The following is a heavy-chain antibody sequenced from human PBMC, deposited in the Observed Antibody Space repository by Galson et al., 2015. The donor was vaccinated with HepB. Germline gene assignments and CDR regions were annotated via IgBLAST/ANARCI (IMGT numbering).Heavy chain of an antibody. V-gene: IGHV3-66*02. CDR1: GLIVSNNY. D-gene: IGHD6-19*01. CDR3: ESSSDPTRNWHFDL. J-gene: IGHJ2*01. Sequence: SLRLSCAASGLIVSNNYTTWVRQAPGKGLERVSLIYGGGDTTYADSVRGRFTISRDISKSTLYVQMTSLTTEDTGVYYCESSSDPTRNWHFDLWGRGTLVIVSS. CDR2: IYGGGDT.